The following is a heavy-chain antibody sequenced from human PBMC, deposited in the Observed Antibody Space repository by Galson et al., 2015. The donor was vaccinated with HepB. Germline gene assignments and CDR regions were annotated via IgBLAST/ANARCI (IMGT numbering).Heavy chain of an antibody. Sequence: SLRLSCAASGFTFSDYTMGWVRQAPGKGLEWVSDITKSGDNTSYADSVKGRFTISRDNSKNTLFLQMSSLRAEDTAIYYCVKNWGYFVWGQGTTVTVSS. CDR2: ITKSGDNT. V-gene: IGHV3-23*01. CDR3: VKNWGYFV. CDR1: GFTFSDYT. J-gene: IGHJ6*02. D-gene: IGHD3-9*01.